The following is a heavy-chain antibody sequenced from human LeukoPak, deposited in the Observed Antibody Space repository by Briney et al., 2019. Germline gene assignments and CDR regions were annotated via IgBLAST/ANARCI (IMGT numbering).Heavy chain of an antibody. J-gene: IGHJ2*01. CDR1: GLTLSNFG. Sequence: GGSLRLSCTASGLTLSNFGMLWVRQAPGKGLEWVAVISDDGSNTFYADSVKGRFTISRDNSKNTLYLQLNSLRPEDTAVYYCAKDADTATIIYWYFDLWGRGTLVTVSS. D-gene: IGHD5-18*01. CDR2: ISDDGSNT. V-gene: IGHV3-30*18. CDR3: AKDADTATIIYWYFDL.